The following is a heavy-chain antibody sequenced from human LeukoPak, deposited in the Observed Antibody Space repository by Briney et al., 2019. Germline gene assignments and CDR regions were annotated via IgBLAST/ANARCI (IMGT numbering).Heavy chain of an antibody. CDR3: ARRRPTMIVVVITRKGGFDP. J-gene: IGHJ5*02. Sequence: SETLSLTCTVSGGSISSSSYYWSWIRQPPGKGLEWIGEINHSGSTNYNPSLKSRVTISVDTSKNQFSLKLSSVTAADTAVYYCARRRPTMIVVVITRKGGFDPWGQGTLVTVSS. D-gene: IGHD3-22*01. V-gene: IGHV4-39*07. CDR1: GGSISSSSYY. CDR2: INHSGST.